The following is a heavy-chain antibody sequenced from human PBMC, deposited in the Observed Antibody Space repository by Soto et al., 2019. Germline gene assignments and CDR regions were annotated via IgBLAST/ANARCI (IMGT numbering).Heavy chain of an antibody. J-gene: IGHJ4*02. Sequence: QVQLVQSGAEVKKPGASVKISCKSSGYTFTSYYMHWVRQAPGQGLEWMGMINPSGGSTNYAQRFQGIVTMTRDTSTSTVYMDLSDLRSEDTAVYYCASGFCTTTTCLVGDFWGQGTLVTVSS. D-gene: IGHD2-2*01. CDR2: INPSGGST. CDR3: ASGFCTTTTCLVGDF. V-gene: IGHV1-46*01. CDR1: GYTFTSYY.